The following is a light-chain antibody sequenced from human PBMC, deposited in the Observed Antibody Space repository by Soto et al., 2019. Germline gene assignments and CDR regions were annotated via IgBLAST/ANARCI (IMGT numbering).Light chain of an antibody. CDR2: NVN. CDR3: QSFDSGLSGYV. Sequence: QSALIQPPSVSGSPGQSVSISCTGTSSDVVSYDSVSWYQRHPGTVPKPIIYNVNIQPSGVPDRFSGSKSGTSASLAITGLQAEDETDYYCQSFDSGLSGYVFGTGTKLTVL. V-gene: IGLV2-11*01. J-gene: IGLJ1*01. CDR1: SSDVVSYDS.